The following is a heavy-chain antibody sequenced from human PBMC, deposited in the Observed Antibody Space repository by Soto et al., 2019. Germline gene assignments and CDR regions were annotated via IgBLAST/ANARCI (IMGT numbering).Heavy chain of an antibody. CDR1: GYTFTDYV. CDR3: AREWCTRTRCYGVDY. J-gene: IGHJ4*02. CDR2: FNGNNGNT. D-gene: IGHD2-2*01. Sequence: ASVKVSCTASGYTFTDYVISWVRQAPGQGLEWVGYFNGNNGNTHCAQKFQGRVTMTTDTSTNTAYMELRSLTCDDTAVYYCAREWCTRTRCYGVDYWGQGTLVTVSS. V-gene: IGHV1-18*01.